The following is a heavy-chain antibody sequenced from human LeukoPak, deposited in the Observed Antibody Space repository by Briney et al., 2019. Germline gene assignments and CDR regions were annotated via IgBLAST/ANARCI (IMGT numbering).Heavy chain of an antibody. D-gene: IGHD6-13*01. V-gene: IGHV3-48*03. Sequence: GGSLRRSCAASRFTFSSYEMNWVRQAPGKGLEWVSYISSSGSTIYYADSVKGRFTISRDNAKNSLYLQMNSLRAEDTAVYYCARADLDSSWLQNFDYWGQGTLVTVSS. CDR1: RFTFSSYE. CDR2: ISSSGSTI. CDR3: ARADLDSSWLQNFDY. J-gene: IGHJ4*02.